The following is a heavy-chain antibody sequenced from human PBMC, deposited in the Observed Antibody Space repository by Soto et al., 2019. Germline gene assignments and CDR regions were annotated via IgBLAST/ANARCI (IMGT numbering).Heavy chain of an antibody. J-gene: IGHJ3*02. D-gene: IGHD3-22*01. Sequence: GGSLGLSCAASGLTFSSYAMHWVRQAPGKGLEWVAVIWYDGSNKYYADSVKGRFTISRDNSKNTLYLQMNSLRAEDTAVYYCAREKEYYYDSSGLFAFDIWGQGTMVTVSS. CDR3: AREKEYYYDSSGLFAFDI. CDR2: IWYDGSNK. CDR1: GLTFSSYA. V-gene: IGHV3-33*08.